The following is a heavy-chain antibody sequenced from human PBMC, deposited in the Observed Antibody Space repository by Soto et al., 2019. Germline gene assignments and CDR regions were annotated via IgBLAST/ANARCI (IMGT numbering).Heavy chain of an antibody. D-gene: IGHD6-6*01. V-gene: IGHV4-39*01. J-gene: IGHJ6*02. Sequence: ASETLSLTCTVSDGSISSSSHYWGWIRQPPGKGLEWIGSIYYSGSTNYNPSLKSRVTISVDTPKKQFSLKVSSVPAADTAVYYCARVAVAAARPPYYYGMDVWGQGTTVTVSS. CDR1: DGSISSSSHY. CDR2: IYYSGST. CDR3: ARVAVAAARPPYYYGMDV.